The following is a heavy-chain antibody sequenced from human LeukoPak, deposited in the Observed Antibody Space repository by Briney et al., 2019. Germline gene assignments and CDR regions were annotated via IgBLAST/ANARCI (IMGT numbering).Heavy chain of an antibody. CDR1: GFTFSSYG. Sequence: GGSLRLSCAASGFTFSSYGMSWVRQAPGKGLEWVSSISGNGGRTYYADSVKGRFTISRDNSKNMLYLQMNSLRAEDTAVYYCARGPGGVFDYWGQGTLVTVSS. CDR2: ISGNGGRT. J-gene: IGHJ4*02. CDR3: ARGPGGVFDY. D-gene: IGHD3-16*01. V-gene: IGHV3-23*01.